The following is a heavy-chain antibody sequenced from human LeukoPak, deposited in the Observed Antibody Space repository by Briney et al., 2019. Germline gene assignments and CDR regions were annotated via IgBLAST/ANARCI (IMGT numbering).Heavy chain of an antibody. D-gene: IGHD3-10*01. J-gene: IGHJ5*02. CDR1: GGSIRSYY. CDR3: ARGAYFYGSGINWFDP. Sequence: SETLSLTCTVSGGSIRSYYWSWIRQPPGKGLEWIAYIYYSGSTNYNPSLKSRVTISVDTSKNQFSLKLSSVTAADTAVYYCARGAYFYGSGINWFDPWGQGTLITVSS. CDR2: IYYSGST. V-gene: IGHV4-59*08.